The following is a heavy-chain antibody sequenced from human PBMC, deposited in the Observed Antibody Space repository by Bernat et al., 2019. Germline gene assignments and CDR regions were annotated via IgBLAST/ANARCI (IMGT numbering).Heavy chain of an antibody. CDR2: KSYDGSNK. J-gene: IGHJ6*02. CDR1: GFTFSSYG. D-gene: IGHD1-26*01. V-gene: IGHV3-30*18. CDR3: AKDRAGGSYYYYGMDV. Sequence: QVQLVESGGGVVQPGRSLRLSCAASGFTFSSYGMHWVRQAPGKGLEWVAVKSYDGSNKYYADSVKGRFTISRDNSKNTLYLQMNSLRAEDTAVYYCAKDRAGGSYYYYGMDVWGQGTTVTVSS.